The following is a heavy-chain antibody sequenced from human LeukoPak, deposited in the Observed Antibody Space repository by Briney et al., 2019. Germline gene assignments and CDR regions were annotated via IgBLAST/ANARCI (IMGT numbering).Heavy chain of an antibody. CDR1: GGSFSGYY. Sequence: PSETLSLTCAVYGGSFSGYYWSWIRQPPGKGLEWIGEINHSGSTNYSPSLKSRVTISVDTSKNQFSLKLSSVTAADTAVYYCARLRGGIVVVPAAIRKYYFDYWGQGTLVTVSS. CDR3: ARLRGGIVVVPAAIRKYYFDY. D-gene: IGHD2-2*01. CDR2: INHSGST. J-gene: IGHJ4*02. V-gene: IGHV4-34*01.